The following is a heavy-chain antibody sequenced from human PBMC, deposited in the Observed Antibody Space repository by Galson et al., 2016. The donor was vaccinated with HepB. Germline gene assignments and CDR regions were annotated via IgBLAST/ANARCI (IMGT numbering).Heavy chain of an antibody. CDR3: ASVDLIYDSSDKGVFEI. V-gene: IGHV3-21*06. Sequence: SLRLSCAASGFTLSPYNMNWVRQAPGKGLEWVSSISTTSSYIYYADSVKGRFTISRDNAKNSLYLQMNSLRAEDTAVYYCASVDLIYDSSDKGVFEIWGQGTMVTVSS. D-gene: IGHD3-22*01. J-gene: IGHJ3*02. CDR2: ISTTSSYI. CDR1: GFTLSPYN.